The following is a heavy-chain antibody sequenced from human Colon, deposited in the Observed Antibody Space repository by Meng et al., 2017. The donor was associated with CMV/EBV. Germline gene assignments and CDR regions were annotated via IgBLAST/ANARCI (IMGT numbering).Heavy chain of an antibody. V-gene: IGHV3-15*01. Sequence: EVHLVESGGGLVNPGGSLRLAGSAAGFTVTNCCMTWVSQASGKGREWIGRIKSKIDGGKIDYAAPVRGRFAISRDDSKVTVYLQIDTLEIEDTGMYYCTTLLRGFWGQGTLVTVSS. CDR2: IKSKIDGGKI. D-gene: IGHD2-15*01. J-gene: IGHJ4*02. CDR1: GFTVTNCC. CDR3: TTLLRGF.